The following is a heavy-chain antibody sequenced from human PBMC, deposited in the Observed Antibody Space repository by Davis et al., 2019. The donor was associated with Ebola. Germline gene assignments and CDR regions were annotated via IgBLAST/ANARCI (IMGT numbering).Heavy chain of an antibody. CDR2: INWRGSST. J-gene: IGHJ4*02. D-gene: IGHD3-3*01. CDR3: ARTSYDFWSAYFLN. V-gene: IGHV3-20*04. Sequence: PGGSLRLSCVASGFTFGDYGMNWVRQVPGKGLEWVSGINWRGSSTGYADPVKGRFTISRDNAKNSVYLQMDSLAVEDTAFYYCARTSYDFWSAYFLNWGQGTLVTVSS. CDR1: GFTFGDYG.